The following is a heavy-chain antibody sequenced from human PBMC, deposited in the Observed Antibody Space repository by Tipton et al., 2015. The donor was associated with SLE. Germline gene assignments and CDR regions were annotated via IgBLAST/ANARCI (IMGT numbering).Heavy chain of an antibody. D-gene: IGHD3-10*01. CDR2: IYTRGSM. J-gene: IGHJ5*01. CDR3: ARTPGSWGSAVWLDS. Sequence: TLSLTCTVSGDSISSGSYYWSWIRQPAGKGLEWIGRIYTRGSMNYNLSLKSRVTISVDTSKNQFSLNLRSVTAADTAFYYCARTPGSWGSAVWLDSWGRGILVTVSS. V-gene: IGHV4-61*02. CDR1: GDSISSGSYY.